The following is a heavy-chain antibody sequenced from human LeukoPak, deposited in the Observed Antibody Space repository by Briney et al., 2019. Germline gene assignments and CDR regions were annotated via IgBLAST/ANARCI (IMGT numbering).Heavy chain of an antibody. V-gene: IGHV4-59*01. CDR3: ATGLTGTTWEYFDY. CDR2: IYYSGST. CDR1: GGSISTYY. J-gene: IGHJ4*02. Sequence: SETLSLTCTVSGGSISTYYWSWIRQPPGKGLEWIGYIYYSGSTNYSPSLKSRLTISVDTSKNQFSLKLSSVTAADTVVYYCATGLTGTTWEYFDYWGQGTLVTVSS. D-gene: IGHD1-20*01.